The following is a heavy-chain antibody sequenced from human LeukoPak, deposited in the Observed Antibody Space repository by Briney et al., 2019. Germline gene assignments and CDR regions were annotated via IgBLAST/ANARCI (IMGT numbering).Heavy chain of an antibody. D-gene: IGHD5-12*01. CDR2: ISGSGDNT. V-gene: IGHV3-23*01. CDR1: AFTFSSYA. J-gene: IGHJ4*02. Sequence: PGGSLRLSCAASAFTFSSYAMSWVRQAPGKGLEWVSSISGSGDNTYYGDSVKGRFTISRDNSKNTLYLQMNSLRAEDTAVYYCAKFFLQYSGYGAFDYWGQGTLVTVPS. CDR3: AKFFLQYSGYGAFDY.